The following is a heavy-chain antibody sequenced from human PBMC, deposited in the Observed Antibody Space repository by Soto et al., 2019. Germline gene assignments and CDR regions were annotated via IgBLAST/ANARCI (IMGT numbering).Heavy chain of an antibody. D-gene: IGHD1-26*01. V-gene: IGHV3-23*01. CDR2: ISGSGGST. J-gene: IGHJ4*02. Sequence: EVQLLESGGGLVQPGGSLRVSCAASGFTFSSYAMSWVRQAPGKGLEWVSAISGSGGSTYYADSVKGRFTISRDNSKNTLYLQMNSLRAEDTAVYYCAKDLGRYSGSYYNYWGQGTLVTVSS. CDR3: AKDLGRYSGSYYNY. CDR1: GFTFSSYA.